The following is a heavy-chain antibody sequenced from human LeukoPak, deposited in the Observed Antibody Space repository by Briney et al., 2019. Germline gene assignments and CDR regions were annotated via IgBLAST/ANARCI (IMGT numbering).Heavy chain of an antibody. D-gene: IGHD3-3*01. V-gene: IGHV4-59*01. J-gene: IGHJ4*02. CDR2: IYYSGTT. Sequence: SETLSLTCTVSGDSITTYFWSWIRQPPGKGLEWIGYIYYSGTTNYNPSLKSRVAISVDTSKNQFSLKLSSVTAADTAVYYCARASYDFWSGYYTHDYWGQGTLVTVSS. CDR3: ARASYDFWSGYYTHDY. CDR1: GDSITTYF.